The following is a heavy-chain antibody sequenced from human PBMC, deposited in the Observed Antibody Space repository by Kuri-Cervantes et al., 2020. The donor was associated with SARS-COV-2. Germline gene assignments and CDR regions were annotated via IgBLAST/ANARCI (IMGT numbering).Heavy chain of an antibody. D-gene: IGHD6-19*01. CDR2: ISSSGNTI. J-gene: IGHJ4*02. CDR1: GFTFSSYE. V-gene: IGHV3-48*03. CDR3: AKGGLDSGWGY. Sequence: LSLTCAASGFTFSSYEMNWVRQAPGKGLEWVSYISSSGNTIYYADSVKGRFTISRDNAKNSLYLQMNSLRAEDTAVYYCAKGGLDSGWGYWGQGTLVTVSS.